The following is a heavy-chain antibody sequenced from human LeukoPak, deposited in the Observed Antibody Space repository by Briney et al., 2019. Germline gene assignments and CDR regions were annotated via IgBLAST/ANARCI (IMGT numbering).Heavy chain of an antibody. J-gene: IGHJ5*02. CDR2: IGTAGDT. CDR1: GFTFSSYD. D-gene: IGHD5-18*01. CDR3: ARGGYSYGSVTSWFDP. V-gene: IGHV3-13*01. Sequence: GGSLRLSCAASGFTFSSYDMHWVRQATGKGLEWVSAIGTAGDTYYPGSVKGRFTISRENAKNSLYLQMNSLRAGDTAVYYCARGGYSYGSVTSWFDPWGQGTLVTVSS.